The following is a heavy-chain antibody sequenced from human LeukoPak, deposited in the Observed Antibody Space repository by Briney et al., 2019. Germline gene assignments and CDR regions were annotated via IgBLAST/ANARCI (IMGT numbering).Heavy chain of an antibody. CDR3: ARDRPKGGDFDY. V-gene: IGHV1-8*01. CDR1: GYTFTSYD. Sequence: GASVKVSCKASGYTFTSYDINWVRQATGQGLEWMGWMNPNSGNTGYAQKFQGRVTMTRNTSISTAYMELSSLRSEDTAVYYCARDRPKGGDFDYWGQGTLVTVSS. J-gene: IGHJ4*02. CDR2: MNPNSGNT.